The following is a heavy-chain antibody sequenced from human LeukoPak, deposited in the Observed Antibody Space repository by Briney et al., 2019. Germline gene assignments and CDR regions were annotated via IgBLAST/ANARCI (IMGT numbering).Heavy chain of an antibody. D-gene: IGHD3-9*01. Sequence: PSETLSLTCTVSGGSISSSSYYWGWIRQPPGKGLEWIGSIYYSGSTYYNPSLKSRVTISVDTSKNQFSLRLSSVTAADTAVYYCAREPSGNITIFEDYWGQGTLVTVSS. CDR2: IYYSGST. V-gene: IGHV4-39*02. J-gene: IGHJ4*02. CDR3: AREPSGNITIFEDY. CDR1: GGSISSSSYY.